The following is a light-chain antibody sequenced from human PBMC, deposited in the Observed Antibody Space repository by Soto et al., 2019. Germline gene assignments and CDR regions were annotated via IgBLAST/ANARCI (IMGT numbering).Light chain of an antibody. CDR3: QQYYSTPWT. Sequence: DIVMTQSPDSLAVSLGESAAINCKSSQSVLYSSNNKNYLAWYQQKAGQPRKLLIYWPSARESGVPERFSGSGSRKDFNLTISRMQAEDVAVYSCQQYYSTPWTFGQGTKLEVK. J-gene: IGKJ1*01. V-gene: IGKV4-1*01. CDR1: QSVLYSSNNKNY. CDR2: WPS.